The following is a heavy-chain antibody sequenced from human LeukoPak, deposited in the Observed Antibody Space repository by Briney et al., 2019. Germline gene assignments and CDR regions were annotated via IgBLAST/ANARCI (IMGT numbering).Heavy chain of an antibody. V-gene: IGHV3-11*01. CDR3: AREDYYGSGSPLGY. CDR1: GFTFSDYY. D-gene: IGHD3-10*01. CDR2: ISSSGSTI. J-gene: IGHJ4*02. Sequence: GGSLRLSCAASGFTFSDYYMSWIRQAPGKGLGWVSYISSSGSTIYYADSVKGRFTISRDNAKNSLYLQMNSLRAEDTAVYYCAREDYYGSGSPLGYWGQGTLVTVSS.